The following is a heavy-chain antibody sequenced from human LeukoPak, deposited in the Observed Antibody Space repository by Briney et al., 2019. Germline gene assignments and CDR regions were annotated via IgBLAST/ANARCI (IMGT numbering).Heavy chain of an antibody. CDR1: GGSFSGYY. V-gene: IGHV4-34*01. J-gene: IGHJ5*02. CDR2: INHSGST. Sequence: KSSETLSLTCAVYGGSFSGYYWGWIRQPPGKGLEWIGEINHSGSTNYNPSLKSRVTISVDTSKNQFSLKLSSVTAADTAVYYCARSNYDFWSGYYSRFDPWGQGTLVTVSS. D-gene: IGHD3-3*01. CDR3: ARSNYDFWSGYYSRFDP.